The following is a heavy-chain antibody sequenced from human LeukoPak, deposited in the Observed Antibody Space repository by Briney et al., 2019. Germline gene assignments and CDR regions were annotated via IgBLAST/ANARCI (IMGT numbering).Heavy chain of an antibody. CDR3: ARTSYYYGSGSYYIGWFDP. CDR2: IYPGDSDT. CDR1: GYSFTSYW. D-gene: IGHD3-10*01. V-gene: IGHV5-51*01. Sequence: GESLKSSCKGSGYSFTSYWIGWVRQMPGKGLEWMGIIYPGDSDTRYSPSFQGQVTISADKSISTAYLQWSSLKASDTAMYYCARTSYYYGSGSYYIGWFDPWGQGTLVTVSS. J-gene: IGHJ5*02.